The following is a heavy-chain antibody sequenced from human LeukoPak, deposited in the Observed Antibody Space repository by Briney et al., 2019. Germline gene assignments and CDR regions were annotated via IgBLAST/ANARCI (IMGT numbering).Heavy chain of an antibody. J-gene: IGHJ5*02. D-gene: IGHD6-13*01. CDR3: ARWSSSLGGWGPTYNWFDP. CDR2: IYYSGST. V-gene: IGHV4-59*01. Sequence: NPSETLSLTCTVSGGSISTYYWSWIRQPPGKGLEWIGYIYYSGSTNYNPSLKSRVTISVDTSKNQFSLKLSSVTAADTAVYYCARWSSSLGGWGPTYNWFDPWGQGTLVTVSS. CDR1: GGSISTYY.